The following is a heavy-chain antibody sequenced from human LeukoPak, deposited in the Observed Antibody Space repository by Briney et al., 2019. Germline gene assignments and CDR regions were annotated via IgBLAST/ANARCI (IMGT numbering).Heavy chain of an antibody. V-gene: IGHV1-69*04. J-gene: IGHJ4*02. CDR1: GYTFTSYY. D-gene: IGHD4-17*01. Sequence: ASVKVSCKASGYTFTSYYMHWVRQAPGQGLEWTGRIIPILGIANYAQKFQGRVTITADKSTSTAYMELSSLRSEDTAVYYCARVTTVTSTVSDYWGQGTLVTVSS. CDR2: IIPILGIA. CDR3: ARVTTVTSTVSDY.